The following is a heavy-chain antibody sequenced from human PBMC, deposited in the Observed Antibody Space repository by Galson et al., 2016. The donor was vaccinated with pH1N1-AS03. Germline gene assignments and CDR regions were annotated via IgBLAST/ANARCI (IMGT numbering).Heavy chain of an antibody. J-gene: IGHJ4*02. CDR3: ARHASPTILSYHFDY. CDR2: FYPSDSDA. D-gene: IGHD1-26*01. CDR1: GYLLTNYW. Sequence: QSGAEVKQPGESLRISCKTSGYLLTNYWIGWVRHMPGKGLEWMGIFYPSDSDARYSPPFQGQVTFSADKSTATAYLQWTTLKAADTAIYYCARHASPTILSYHFDYWGRGTLVTVSS. V-gene: IGHV5-51*01.